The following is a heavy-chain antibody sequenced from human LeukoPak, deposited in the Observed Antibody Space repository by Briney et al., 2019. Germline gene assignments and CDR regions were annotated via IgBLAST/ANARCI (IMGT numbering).Heavy chain of an antibody. CDR2: ISGSGGST. V-gene: IGHV3-23*01. CDR1: GFTFSSYA. J-gene: IGHJ4*02. D-gene: IGHD6-19*01. CDR3: AKDQDLIIAVAVGYYFDY. Sequence: GGSLRLSCAASGFTFSSYAMSWVRQAPGKGLEWVSAISGSGGSTYYADSVKGRFTISRDNSKNTLYLQMNSLRAEDTAVYYCAKDQDLIIAVAVGYYFDYWGQGILVTVSS.